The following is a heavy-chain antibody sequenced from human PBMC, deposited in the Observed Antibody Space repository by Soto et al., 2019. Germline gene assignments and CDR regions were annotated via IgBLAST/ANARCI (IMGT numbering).Heavy chain of an antibody. D-gene: IGHD2-15*01. V-gene: IGHV4-39*01. CDR2: MFYSGLT. CDR3: APLSVSLSGPYGIHV. Sequence: SETLSLTCSVSGYSVTSSDYYWAWIRQPPGKGLGWIGSMFYSGLTYYNPSLKSRVTLSVDTSKNQFSVRLNSVTAADTAVYYCAPLSVSLSGPYGIHVWGQGTTVTVSS. J-gene: IGHJ6*02. CDR1: GYSVTSSDYY.